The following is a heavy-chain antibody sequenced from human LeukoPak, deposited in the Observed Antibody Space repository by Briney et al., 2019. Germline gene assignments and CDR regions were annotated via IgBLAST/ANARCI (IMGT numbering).Heavy chain of an antibody. CDR3: ARDMSSGWYANFDY. CDR1: VFTFTSYV. D-gene: IGHD6-19*01. CDR2: IRYDGSNK. J-gene: IGHJ4*02. V-gene: IGHV3-30*02. Sequence: GGSLRLSCAASVFTFTSYVMHWVRPAPAKGLEWVAFIRYDGSNKYYADSVKGRFTLSRYNSKNPLYLQMNSLRVEDTAVYYCARDMSSGWYANFDYWGQGNLVTVSS.